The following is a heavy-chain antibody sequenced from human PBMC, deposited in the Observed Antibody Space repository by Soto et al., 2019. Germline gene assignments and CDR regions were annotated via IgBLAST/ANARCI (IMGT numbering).Heavy chain of an antibody. CDR1: GGSFSGYY. D-gene: IGHD3-16*02. J-gene: IGHJ4*02. CDR2: INHSGST. Sequence: SETLSLTCAVYGGSFSGYYWSWIRQPPGKGLEWIGEINHSGSTNYNPSLKSRVTISVDTSKNQFSLKLSSVTAADTAVYYCARDAGFHLGELSLARDYWGQGTLVTVSS. CDR3: ARDAGFHLGELSLARDY. V-gene: IGHV4-34*01.